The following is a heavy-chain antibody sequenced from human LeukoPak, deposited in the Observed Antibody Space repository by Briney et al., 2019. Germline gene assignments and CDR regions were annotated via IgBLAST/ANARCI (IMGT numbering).Heavy chain of an antibody. J-gene: IGHJ4*02. CDR1: GGSISSGSYY. CDR2: IYTSGST. D-gene: IGHD1-26*01. Sequence: PSETLSLTCTVSGGSISSGSYYWSWIRQPAGKGLEWIGRIYTSGSTNYNPSLKSRVTISVDTPKNQFSLKLSSVTAADTAVYYCARDTSDYSGSYFDYWGQGTLVTVSS. CDR3: ARDTSDYSGSYFDY. V-gene: IGHV4-61*02.